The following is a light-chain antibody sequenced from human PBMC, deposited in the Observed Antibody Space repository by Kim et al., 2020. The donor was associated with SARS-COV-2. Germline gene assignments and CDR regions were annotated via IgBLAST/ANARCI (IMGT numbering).Light chain of an antibody. Sequence: SASVGDRVTIPCRASQNIRFNLNWYQQIPGKAPKVLIYDASTLQSGVPSRFSGSGSGTDFTLTISSLQPEDFATYYCQHSYSPPYSFGQGTKLEIK. V-gene: IGKV1-39*01. J-gene: IGKJ2*03. CDR3: QHSYSPPYS. CDR1: QNIRFN. CDR2: DAS.